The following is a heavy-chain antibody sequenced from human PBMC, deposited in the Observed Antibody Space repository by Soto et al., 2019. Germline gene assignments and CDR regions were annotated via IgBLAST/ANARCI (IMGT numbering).Heavy chain of an antibody. J-gene: IGHJ4*02. CDR2: ISYSGDT. CDR1: GASVSSGTYY. V-gene: IGHV4-61*01. CDR3: ARGDLSVDMAMVSFDY. Sequence: PSETLSLTCTVSGASVSSGTYYWSWIRQPPGKGLESIGYISYSGDTYYNPSLKSRVTISLDTSKSQFSLKLSSVTAADTAVYYCARGDLSVDMAMVSFDYWGQGTLVTVSS. D-gene: IGHD5-18*01.